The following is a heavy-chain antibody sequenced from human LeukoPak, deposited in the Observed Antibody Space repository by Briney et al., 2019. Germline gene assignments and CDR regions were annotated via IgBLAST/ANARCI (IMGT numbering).Heavy chain of an antibody. J-gene: IGHJ4*02. V-gene: IGHV3-15*06. CDR3: TADTFESSRYSHDY. D-gene: IGHD3-22*01. CDR1: GFTFSDTW. CDR2: IKRKVDDETK. Sequence: GGFLRLSCVTSGFTFSDTWMSWVRQAPGKGLEWVGRIKRKVDDETKNYAAPVRGRFTISRDDSKNTVYLTMDSLRTEDTAVYYCTADTFESSRYSHDYWGQGTLVTVSS.